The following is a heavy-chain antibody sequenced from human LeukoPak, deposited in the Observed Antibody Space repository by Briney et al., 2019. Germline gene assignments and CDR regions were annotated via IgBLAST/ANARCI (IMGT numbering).Heavy chain of an antibody. CDR2: IIPILGIA. Sequence: GASVKVSCKASGGTFSSYAISWVRQAPGQGLEWMGRIIPILGIANYAQKFQGRVTITADKSTSTAYMELSSLRSEDTAVYYCARDGHQNYYGSGSFHWGQGTLVTVSS. CDR1: GGTFSSYA. CDR3: ARDGHQNYYGSGSFH. V-gene: IGHV1-69*04. D-gene: IGHD3-10*01. J-gene: IGHJ4*02.